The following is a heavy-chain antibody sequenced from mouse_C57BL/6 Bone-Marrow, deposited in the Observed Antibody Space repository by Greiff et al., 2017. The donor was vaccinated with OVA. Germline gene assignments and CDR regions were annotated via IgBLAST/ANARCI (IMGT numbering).Heavy chain of an antibody. J-gene: IGHJ3*01. CDR2: IDPENGNT. V-gene: IGHV1-15*01. Sequence: QVQLQQSGAELVRPGASVTLSCKASGYTFTDYEMHWVKQTHVHGLEWIGAIDPENGNTAYNQKFKGKTILTADKSASTAYMELRSLTSEDSAVYYCTRRGFAYWGQGTLVTVSA. CDR1: GYTFTDYE. CDR3: TRRGFAY.